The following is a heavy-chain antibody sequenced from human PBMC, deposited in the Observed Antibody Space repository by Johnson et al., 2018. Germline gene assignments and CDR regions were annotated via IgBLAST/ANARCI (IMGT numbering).Heavy chain of an antibody. J-gene: IGHJ6*02. V-gene: IGHV3-30-3*01. CDR3: ARVKSANYGDYYSYYYDGMDV. CDR1: GFTFNNYA. Sequence: QVQLVESGGGVVQPGRSLRLSCAASGFTFNNYAMHWVRQAPGKGLEWVAVISFDGSNKYYADSVKGRFTISRDNSKNTLYLQMSSLRAEDTAVYYCARVKSANYGDYYSYYYDGMDVWGQGTTVTVSS. D-gene: IGHD4-17*01. CDR2: ISFDGSNK.